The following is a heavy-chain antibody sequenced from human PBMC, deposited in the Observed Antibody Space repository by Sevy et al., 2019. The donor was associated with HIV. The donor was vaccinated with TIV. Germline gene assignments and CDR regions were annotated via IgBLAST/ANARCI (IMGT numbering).Heavy chain of an antibody. CDR1: GFTFSDYN. CDR3: ARDRRTLNYYASSGYNYYFDQ. Sequence: GGSLRLSCAASGFTFSDYNMNWVRHPPGKGLEWFSSIPGRSDYMYDADSVKGRFTISRDNAKNSLYLQMNSLRVEDTAMYYCARDRRTLNYYASSGYNYYFDQWGQGTLVTVSS. V-gene: IGHV3-21*03. D-gene: IGHD3-22*01. J-gene: IGHJ4*02. CDR2: IPGRSDYM.